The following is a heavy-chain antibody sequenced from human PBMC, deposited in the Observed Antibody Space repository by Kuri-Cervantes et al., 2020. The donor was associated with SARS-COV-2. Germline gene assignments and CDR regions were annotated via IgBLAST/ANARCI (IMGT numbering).Heavy chain of an antibody. CDR2: INPNSGGT. J-gene: IGHJ5*02. Sequence: ASVKVSCKASGYTFTGYYMHWVRQAPGQGLEWMGWINPNSGGTNYAQKFQGWVTMTRDTSISTAYMELSRLRSDDTAVYYCARDELGYSSNWFDPWGQGTLVTVSS. CDR3: ARDELGYSSNWFDP. V-gene: IGHV1-2*04. CDR1: GYTFTGYY. D-gene: IGHD6-13*01.